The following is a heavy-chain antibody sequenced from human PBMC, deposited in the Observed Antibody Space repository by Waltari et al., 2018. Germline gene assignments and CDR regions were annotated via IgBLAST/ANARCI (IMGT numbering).Heavy chain of an antibody. CDR3: ARGDYYGSGSYYNDGLDYYYYMDV. CDR1: GGSISSYY. D-gene: IGHD3-10*01. Sequence: QVQLQESGPGLVKPSETLSLTCTVSGGSISSYYWSWIRQPPGKGLEWIGYIYYSGSTNYNPSLKSRVTISVDTSKNQFSLKLSSVTAADTAVYYCARGDYYGSGSYYNDGLDYYYYMDVWGKGTTVTVSS. CDR2: IYYSGST. V-gene: IGHV4-59*01. J-gene: IGHJ6*03.